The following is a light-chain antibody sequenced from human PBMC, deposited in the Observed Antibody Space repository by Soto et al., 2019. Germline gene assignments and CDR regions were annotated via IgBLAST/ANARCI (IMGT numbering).Light chain of an antibody. CDR3: SSYTSSSTLV. J-gene: IGLJ1*01. V-gene: IGLV2-14*03. CDR1: SSDVGGYNS. CDR2: DVN. Sequence: SALTQPASVSGSPGQSIAISCTGTSSDVGGYNSVSWYQHHPGKAPKLMIYDVNYRPSGISDRFSGSKSGNTASLTISGLQAEDEADYYCSSYTSSSTLVFGTGTKVTVL.